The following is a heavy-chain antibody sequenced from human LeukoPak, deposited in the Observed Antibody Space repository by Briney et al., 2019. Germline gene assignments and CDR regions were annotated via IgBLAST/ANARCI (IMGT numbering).Heavy chain of an antibody. V-gene: IGHV4-34*01. D-gene: IGHD6-19*01. J-gene: IGHJ4*02. CDR1: GGSFSGYY. CDR2: INHSGST. CDR3: ARGVRSSGPDYYFDY. Sequence: SETLSLTCAVYGGSFSGYYWSWIRQPPGKGLEWIGEINHSGSTNYNPSLKSRVTISVDTSKNQFSLKLSSVTAADTAVYYCARGVRSSGPDYYFDYWGQGTLVTVSS.